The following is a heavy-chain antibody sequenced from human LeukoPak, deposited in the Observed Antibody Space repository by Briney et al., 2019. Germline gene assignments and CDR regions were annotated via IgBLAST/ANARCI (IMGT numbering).Heavy chain of an antibody. Sequence: GGSPRLSCAASGFNVSGSYIIWVRQAPERGLDWVSVIYRGGHTYYADSVKGRFTISKDNSKNTLYLQMSTLRVEDTAVYYCAVGLDDFWSGYSKAFDHWGQRSLVTV. CDR1: GFNVSGSY. D-gene: IGHD3-3*01. V-gene: IGHV3-53*01. J-gene: IGHJ4*02. CDR3: AVGLDDFWSGYSKAFDH. CDR2: IYRGGHT.